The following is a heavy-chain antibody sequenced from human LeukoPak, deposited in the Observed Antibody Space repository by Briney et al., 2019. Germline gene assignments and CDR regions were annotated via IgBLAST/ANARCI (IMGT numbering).Heavy chain of an antibody. Sequence: SETLSLTCTVSGGSISSYYWSWIRQPPGKGLEWIGYIYYSGSTYYNPSLKSRVTISVDTSKNQFSLKLSSATAADTAVYYCARGQPPDYWGQGTLVTVS. J-gene: IGHJ4*02. CDR3: ARGQPPDY. CDR1: GGSISSYY. CDR2: IYYSGST. D-gene: IGHD6-13*01. V-gene: IGHV4-59*01.